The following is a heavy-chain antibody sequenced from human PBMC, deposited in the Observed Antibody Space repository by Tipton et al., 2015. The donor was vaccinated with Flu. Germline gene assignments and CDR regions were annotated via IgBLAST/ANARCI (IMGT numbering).Heavy chain of an antibody. CDR1: GGSISSSSYY. D-gene: IGHD2-2*01. J-gene: IGHJ4*01. CDR3: ARDVEPAAAVSAPLF. V-gene: IGHV4-39*02. CDR2: TYHNGDT. Sequence: TLSLTCTVSGGSISSSSYYWGWLRQPPGKGLEWIGSTYHNGDTSYNPSLKSRVTISVDMSQNRFSLNLRSVTAADTALYFCARDVEPAAAVSAPLFWGQGTLVTVSS.